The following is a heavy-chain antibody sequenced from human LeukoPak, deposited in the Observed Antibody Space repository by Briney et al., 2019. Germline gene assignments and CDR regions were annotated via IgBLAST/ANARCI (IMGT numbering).Heavy chain of an antibody. CDR3: ARDSGLYSSGWYDY. J-gene: IGHJ4*02. CDR2: INPNSGGT. CDR1: GYTFTGYY. V-gene: IGHV1-2*04. Sequence: ASVKVSCKASGYTFTGYYMHWVRQAPGQALEWMGWINPNSGGTNYAQKFQGWVTMTRDTSISTAYMELSRLRSDDTAVYYCARDSGLYSSGWYDYWGQGTLVTVSS. D-gene: IGHD6-19*01.